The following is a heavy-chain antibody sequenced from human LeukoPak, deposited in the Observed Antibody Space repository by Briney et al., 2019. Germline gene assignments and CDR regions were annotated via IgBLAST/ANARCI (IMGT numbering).Heavy chain of an antibody. CDR1: GFIFSSYT. CDR3: ARDPKSWYTSDSTDY. V-gene: IGHV3-21*01. J-gene: IGHJ4*02. CDR2: ISSSSSYI. D-gene: IGHD6-13*01. Sequence: GGSLILSCVASGFIFSSYTMNWVRQAPGKGLEWVSSISSSSSYIYYADPMKGRFTISRDNAKNSLYLQMNSLRAEDTALYYCARDPKSWYTSDSTDYWGQGTLVTVSS.